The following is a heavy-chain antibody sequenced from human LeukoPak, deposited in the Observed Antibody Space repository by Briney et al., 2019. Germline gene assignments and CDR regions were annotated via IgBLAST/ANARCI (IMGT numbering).Heavy chain of an antibody. CDR2: VFYSGNT. D-gene: IGHD6-13*01. V-gene: IGHV4-39*01. Sequence: SETLSPTCTVSGVSISRSNYFWGWIRQPPGKGLEWIGSVFYSGNTYYSPSLRGRVTVSVDLSKNQFSLKLNSVTAADTAVYYCARAGIAAAGPAGAFDIWGQGTMVTVSS. CDR1: GVSISRSNYF. CDR3: ARAGIAAAGPAGAFDI. J-gene: IGHJ3*02.